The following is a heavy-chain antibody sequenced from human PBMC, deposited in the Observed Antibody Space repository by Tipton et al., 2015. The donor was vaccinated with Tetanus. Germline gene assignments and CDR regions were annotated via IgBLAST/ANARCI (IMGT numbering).Heavy chain of an antibody. V-gene: IGHV3-30*18. CDR3: AKGAPISSIAVSPHSDY. CDR2: ISYDGSNK. CDR1: GFTFSSYG. J-gene: IGHJ4*02. Sequence: SLRLSCAASGFTFSSYGMHWVRQAPGKGLEWVAVISYDGSNKYYADSVKGRFTISRDNSKNTLYLQMNSLRAEDTAVYYCAKGAPISSIAVSPHSDYWGQGTLVTVSS. D-gene: IGHD6-19*01.